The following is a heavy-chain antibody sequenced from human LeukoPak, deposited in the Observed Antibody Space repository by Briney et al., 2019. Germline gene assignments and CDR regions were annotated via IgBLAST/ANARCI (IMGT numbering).Heavy chain of an antibody. Sequence: GGSLRLSCAASGFTVSSNYMSWVRQAPGKGLEWVSVIYNDGSTYYADSVKGRFTISRDNAKNSLYLQMNSLRAEDTAVYYCARDASPRDYYYYYMDVWGKGTTVTVSS. CDR3: ARDASPRDYYYYYMDV. J-gene: IGHJ6*03. CDR2: IYNDGST. D-gene: IGHD6-6*01. V-gene: IGHV3-53*01. CDR1: GFTVSSNY.